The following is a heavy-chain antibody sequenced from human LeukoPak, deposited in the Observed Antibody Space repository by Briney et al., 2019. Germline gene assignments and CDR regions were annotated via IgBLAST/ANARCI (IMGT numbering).Heavy chain of an antibody. CDR3: ARPRLTTNYYFDY. V-gene: IGHV1-69*13. CDR2: IIPIFGTA. J-gene: IGHJ4*02. D-gene: IGHD4-11*01. Sequence: SVKVSCKAFGGTFSSYAISWVRQAPGQGLEWMGGIIPIFGTANYAQKFQGRVTITADESTSTAYMELSSLRSEDTAVYYCARPRLTTNYYFDYWGQGTLVTVSS. CDR1: GGTFSSYA.